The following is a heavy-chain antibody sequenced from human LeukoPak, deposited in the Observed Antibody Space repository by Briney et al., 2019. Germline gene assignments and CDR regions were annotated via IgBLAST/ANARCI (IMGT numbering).Heavy chain of an antibody. CDR2: ISWNSGSI. CDR3: ALGDNRDYIAADYFDY. CDR1: GFTFDDYA. J-gene: IGHJ4*02. V-gene: IGHV3-9*01. Sequence: GGSLRLSCAASGFTFDDYAMHWVRQAPGKGLEWVSGISWNSGSIGYADSVKGRFTISRDNAKNSLYLQMNSLRAEDTALYYCALGDNRDYIAADYFDYWGQGSLVTVSS. D-gene: IGHD6-13*01.